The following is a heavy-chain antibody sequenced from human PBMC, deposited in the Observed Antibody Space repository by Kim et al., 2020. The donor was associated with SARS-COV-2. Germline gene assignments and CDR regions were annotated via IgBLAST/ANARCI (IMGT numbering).Heavy chain of an antibody. CDR1: GFAFSGHY. CDR3: ARTSGYDFPDL. CDR2: ISDTGSYT. V-gene: IGHV3-11*06. D-gene: IGHD5-12*01. J-gene: IGHJ5*02. Sequence: GGSLRLSCAASGFAFSGHYMSWIRQAPGKGLEWVSYISDTGSYTDYAESVEGRFTISRDNANNALYLQIDSLRGEDAALHYCARTSGYDFPDLWGQGTLVAVSS.